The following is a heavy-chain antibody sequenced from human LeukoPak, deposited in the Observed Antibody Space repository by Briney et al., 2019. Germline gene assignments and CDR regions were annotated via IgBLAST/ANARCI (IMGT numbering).Heavy chain of an antibody. D-gene: IGHD6-13*01. CDR2: ISSSSSYI. J-gene: IGHJ4*02. CDR1: RFTFSSYS. Sequence: PGRSLRLSCAASRFTFSSYSMNWVRQAPGKGLEWVSSISSSSSYIYYADSVKGRFTISRDNAKNSLYLQMSSLRAEDTAVYYCARSSHAGIETAGLYWGQGTLVTVSS. CDR3: ARSSHAGIETAGLY. V-gene: IGHV3-21*01.